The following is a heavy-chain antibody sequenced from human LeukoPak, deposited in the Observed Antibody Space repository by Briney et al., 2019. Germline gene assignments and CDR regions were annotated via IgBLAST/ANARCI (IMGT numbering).Heavy chain of an antibody. CDR1: GYIFTDYY. Sequence: ASVKVSCKASGYIFTDYYMHWVRQTPGQGLEWMGWINPKSDGTKYAQNFQGRVTMTWDTSISTAYMELRSLRSDDTAVYYCARAGPVYDSSGYYTNYYYYYMDVWGKGTTVTISS. CDR2: INPKSDGT. J-gene: IGHJ6*03. CDR3: ARAGPVYDSSGYYTNYYYYYMDV. V-gene: IGHV1-2*02. D-gene: IGHD3-22*01.